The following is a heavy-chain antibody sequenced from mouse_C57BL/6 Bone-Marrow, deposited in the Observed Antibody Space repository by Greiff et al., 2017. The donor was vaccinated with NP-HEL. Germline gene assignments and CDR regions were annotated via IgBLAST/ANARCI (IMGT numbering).Heavy chain of an antibody. D-gene: IGHD1-1*01. V-gene: IGHV5-4*01. CDR3: AREVTVLPYCDY. Sequence: EVKLVESGGGLVKPGGSLKLSCAASGFTFSSYAMSWVRQTPEKRLEWVATISDGGSYTYYPDNVKGRFTISRDNAKNNLYLQMSHLKSEDTAMYYCAREVTVLPYCDYWGQGTTLTVSS. CDR1: GFTFSSYA. J-gene: IGHJ2*01. CDR2: ISDGGSYT.